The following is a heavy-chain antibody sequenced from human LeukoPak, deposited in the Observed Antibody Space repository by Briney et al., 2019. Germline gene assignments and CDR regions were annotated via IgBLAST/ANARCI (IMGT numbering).Heavy chain of an antibody. V-gene: IGHV3-48*01. CDR2: ISSSGNTI. CDR3: VKDGHGSTPRFEY. CDR1: AFTFSSYS. J-gene: IGHJ4*02. D-gene: IGHD2-2*01. Sequence: GGSLRLSCAASAFTFSSYSMNWVRQAPGKGLEWVSFISSSGNTIYYADSVKGRFTISRDNAENSLFLQMNSLRAEDTAVYYCVKDGHGSTPRFEYWGQGTLVTVSS.